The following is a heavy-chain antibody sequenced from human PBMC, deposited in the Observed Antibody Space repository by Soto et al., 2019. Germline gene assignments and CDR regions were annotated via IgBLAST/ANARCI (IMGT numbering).Heavy chain of an antibody. CDR1: EFTFANAW. V-gene: IGHV3-15*01. CDR3: TSLYYGH. CDR2: IKSKADGGTT. D-gene: IGHD4-17*01. Sequence: VQLVESGGDLVKPGGSLRLSCAASEFTFANAWISWVRQAPGKGLEWVGRIKSKADGGTTDYAAPVKGRFTISRDESQITLYLQMNSLKTEDTAVYYCTSLYYGHWGQGTLVTVSS. J-gene: IGHJ4*02.